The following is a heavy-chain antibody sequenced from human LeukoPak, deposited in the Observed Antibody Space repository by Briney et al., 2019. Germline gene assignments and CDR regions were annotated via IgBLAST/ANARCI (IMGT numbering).Heavy chain of an antibody. CDR1: GITFSSYA. CDR3: ATSDDAAGTS. D-gene: IGHD6-25*01. CDR2: INQNGGVK. J-gene: IGHJ5*02. V-gene: IGHV3-7*01. Sequence: GGSLRLSCAASGITFSSYAMSWVRQAPGKGLDWVANINQNGGVKHYVDSVKGRFTISRDNAKNSLYLQMTSLRADDTAVYYCATSDDAAGTSWGQGTLVTVSS.